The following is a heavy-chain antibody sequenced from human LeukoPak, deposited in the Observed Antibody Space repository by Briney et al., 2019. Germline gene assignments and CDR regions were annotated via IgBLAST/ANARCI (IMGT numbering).Heavy chain of an antibody. V-gene: IGHV4-59*01. D-gene: IGHD3-22*01. J-gene: IGHJ3*02. CDR2: IYYSGST. CDR3: ASWYYYDSSGYYRSFDI. CDR1: GGSISSYY. Sequence: SETLSLTCTVSGGSISSYYWNWIRQPPGKALEWIGYIYYSGSTNYKPSLKSRVTISVDTSKNQFSLKLSSVTAADTAVYYCASWYYYDSSGYYRSFDIWGQGTMVTVSS.